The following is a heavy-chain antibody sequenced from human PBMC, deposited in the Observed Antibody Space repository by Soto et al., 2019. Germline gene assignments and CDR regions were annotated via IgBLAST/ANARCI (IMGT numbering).Heavy chain of an antibody. Sequence: QVQLVESGGGVVQPGRFLRLSCAASGFTFSSYGMHWVRQAPGKGLEWVAVIWYDGSNKYYADSVKGRFTISRDNSKNTLYLQMNSLRAEDTAVYYCARDPEIYGDYGLAYWGQGTLVTVSS. CDR2: IWYDGSNK. CDR1: GFTFSSYG. D-gene: IGHD4-17*01. V-gene: IGHV3-33*01. CDR3: ARDPEIYGDYGLAY. J-gene: IGHJ4*02.